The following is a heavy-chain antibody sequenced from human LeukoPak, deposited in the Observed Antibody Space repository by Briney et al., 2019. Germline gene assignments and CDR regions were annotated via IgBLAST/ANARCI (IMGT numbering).Heavy chain of an antibody. D-gene: IGHD3-10*01. Sequence: GASVKVSCKVSEYTLTELSMHWVRQAPGKGLEWMGGFDPEDGETIYAQKFQGRVTMTEDTSTDTAYMELSSLRSEDTAVYYCATDRPYYGSGSYYMTHWGQGTLVTVSS. CDR3: ATDRPYYGSGSYYMTH. CDR2: FDPEDGET. V-gene: IGHV1-24*01. J-gene: IGHJ4*02. CDR1: EYTLTELS.